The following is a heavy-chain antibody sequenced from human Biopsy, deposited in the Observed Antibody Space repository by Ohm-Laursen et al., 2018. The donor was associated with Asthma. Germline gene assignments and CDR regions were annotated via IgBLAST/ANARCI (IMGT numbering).Heavy chain of an antibody. CDR3: AREVSTVDYGYYYFAMDV. J-gene: IGHJ6*02. CDR2: LIPVLGTP. CDR1: GDSFSNYA. D-gene: IGHD4-17*01. V-gene: IGHV1-69*01. Sequence: SSVKVSCKASGDSFSNYAISWVQQAPGQGLEWMGGLIPVLGTPDHAQMFEGRVTITADESTSSAYMELSSLRSEDSAVYYCAREVSTVDYGYYYFAMDVWGQGTTVTVSS.